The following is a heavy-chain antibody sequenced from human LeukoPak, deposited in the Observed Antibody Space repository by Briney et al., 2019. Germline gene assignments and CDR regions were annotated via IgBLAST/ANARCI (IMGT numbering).Heavy chain of an antibody. D-gene: IGHD2-21*02. CDR2: IWYEGSNK. CDR1: GITFSSYG. CDR3: ARDQVDVWSLAYCGGDCYPDAFDI. J-gene: IGHJ3*02. V-gene: IGHV3-33*01. Sequence: GSPLRLSCAASGITFSSYGMHWVRQAPGKGLGWVAVIWYEGSNKYYADSVKGRFTISRDNSKNTLYLQMNSLRAEDTAVYYCARDQVDVWSLAYCGGDCYPDAFDIWGQGTMVTVSS.